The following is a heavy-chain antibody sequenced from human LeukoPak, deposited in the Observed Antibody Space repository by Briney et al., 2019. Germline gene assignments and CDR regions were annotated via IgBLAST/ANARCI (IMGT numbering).Heavy chain of an antibody. D-gene: IGHD3-16*02. J-gene: IGHJ4*02. V-gene: IGHV3-30*18. CDR2: ISYDGSNK. CDR1: GFTFSRFG. Sequence: GGSLRLSCAASGFTFSRFGMHWVRQAPGKGLEWVAVISYDGSNKYYADSVKGRFTISRDNSKNTLYLQMNSLRAEDTAVYYCAKLGLVNDYVWGSYRSSLVSDYWGQGTLVTVSS. CDR3: AKLGLVNDYVWGSYRSSLVSDY.